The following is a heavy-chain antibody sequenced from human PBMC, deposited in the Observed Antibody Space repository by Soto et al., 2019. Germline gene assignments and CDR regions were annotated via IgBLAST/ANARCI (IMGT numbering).Heavy chain of an antibody. CDR2: IYYSGST. D-gene: IGHD3-16*01. Sequence: SETLSLTCTVSGGSISSGDYYWSWIRQPPGKGLEWIGYIYYSGSTYYNPSLKSRVTISVDTSKNQFSLKLSSVTAADTAVYYCARVMVGDLRDYYYGMDVWGQGTTVTVSS. CDR3: ARVMVGDLRDYYYGMDV. J-gene: IGHJ6*02. V-gene: IGHV4-30-4*01. CDR1: GGSISSGDYY.